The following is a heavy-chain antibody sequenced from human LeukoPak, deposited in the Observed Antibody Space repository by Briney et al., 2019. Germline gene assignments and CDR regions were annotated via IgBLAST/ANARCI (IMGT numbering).Heavy chain of an antibody. CDR2: INHSGST. CDR3: ARARYYYGSGSYYNVPFDY. J-gene: IGHJ4*02. CDR1: GGSFSGYY. D-gene: IGHD3-10*01. Sequence: SQTLSLTCAVYGGSFSGYYWSWIRQPPGKGLEWIGEINHSGSTNYNPSLKSRVTISVDTSKNQFSLKLSSVTAADTAVYYCARARYYYGSGSYYNVPFDYWGQGTLVTVSS. V-gene: IGHV4-34*01.